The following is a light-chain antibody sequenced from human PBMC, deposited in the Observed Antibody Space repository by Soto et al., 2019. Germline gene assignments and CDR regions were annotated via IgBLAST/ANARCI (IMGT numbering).Light chain of an antibody. V-gene: IGLV2-14*03. CDR2: DVT. J-gene: IGLJ2*01. Sequence: QSVLTQPASVSVSPGQSTTISCTGTSSDVGGYNEVSWYQQRPGKAPKLMIYDVTNRPSGVSNRFSGSKSGNTASLTISGLQAEDEAYYYCSSHAAGSTLIFGGGPKVTVL. CDR1: SSDVGGYNE. CDR3: SSHAAGSTLI.